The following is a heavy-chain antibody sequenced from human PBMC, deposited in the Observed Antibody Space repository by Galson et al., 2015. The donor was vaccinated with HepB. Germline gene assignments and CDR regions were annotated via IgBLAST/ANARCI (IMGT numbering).Heavy chain of an antibody. J-gene: IGHJ4*02. Sequence: SVKVSCKASGYTFTSYAMHWVRQAPGQRLEWMGWINAGNGNTKYSQKFQGRVTITRDTSASTAYMELSSLRSEDTAVYYCARDGAGYCSSTSCYLDYWGQGTLVTVSS. V-gene: IGHV1-3*01. D-gene: IGHD2-2*01. CDR2: INAGNGNT. CDR1: GYTFTSYA. CDR3: ARDGAGYCSSTSCYLDY.